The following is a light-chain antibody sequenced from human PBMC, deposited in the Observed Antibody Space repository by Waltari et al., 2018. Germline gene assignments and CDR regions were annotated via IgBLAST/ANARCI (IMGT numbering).Light chain of an antibody. Sequence: QSVLTQPPSASGTPGQRVTISCSGSHSNIGSNYVYWYQQLPGTAPKLLIYKDSQRPSGVPARFSGSKSGTPASLAISGLRSEDEADYYCAAWDDSLSGPIFATGTKVTV. J-gene: IGLJ1*01. CDR1: HSNIGSNY. V-gene: IGLV1-47*01. CDR2: KDS. CDR3: AAWDDSLSGPI.